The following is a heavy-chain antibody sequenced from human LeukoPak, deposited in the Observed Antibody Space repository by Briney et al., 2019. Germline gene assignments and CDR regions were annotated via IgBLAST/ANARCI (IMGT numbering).Heavy chain of an antibody. Sequence: PGGSLRLSCAASGFTFSAYWMTWVRQAPGKGLEWVANIKEDGTEKNYVGSVKGRFTTSRDNVKKSLYLEMNSLRVEDTAVYYCARGRWSDYWGQGTQVTVSS. CDR3: ARGRWSDY. CDR1: GFTFSAYW. D-gene: IGHD5-24*01. CDR2: IKEDGTEK. V-gene: IGHV3-7*01. J-gene: IGHJ4*02.